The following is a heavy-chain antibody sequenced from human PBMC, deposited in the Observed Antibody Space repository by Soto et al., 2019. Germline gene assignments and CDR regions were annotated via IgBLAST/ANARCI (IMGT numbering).Heavy chain of an antibody. CDR1: GGSMKSSGHY. CDR3: ASRSVEFRFLGWFLPYFDY. D-gene: IGHD3-3*01. CDR2: ISSSGST. V-gene: IGHV4-39*01. Sequence: SETLSLTCTVSGGSMKSSGHYWGWVRQPPGKGLEWIGSISSSGSTDYNPSLKSRVTISEDTPKNQFSLKVTSVTAADTAVYYCASRSVEFRFLGWFLPYFDYWCQGALVTVSS. J-gene: IGHJ4*02.